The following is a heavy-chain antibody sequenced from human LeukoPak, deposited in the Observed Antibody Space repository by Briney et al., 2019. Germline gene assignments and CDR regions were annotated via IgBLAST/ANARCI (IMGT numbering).Heavy chain of an antibody. CDR2: IYHSGST. D-gene: IGHD6-13*01. V-gene: IGHV4-4*02. J-gene: IGHJ6*02. CDR1: GGSISSSNW. Sequence: PSETLSLTCAVSGGSISSSNWWSWVRQPPGKGLEWIGEIYHSGSTNYNPSPKSRVTISVDKSKNQFSLKLSSVTAADTAVYYCARGSVGGSSWYLTYYYYYYGMDVWGQGTTVTVSS. CDR3: ARGSVGGSSWYLTYYYYYYGMDV.